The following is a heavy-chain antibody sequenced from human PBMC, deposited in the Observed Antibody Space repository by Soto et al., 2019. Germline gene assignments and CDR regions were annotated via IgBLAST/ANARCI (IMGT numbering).Heavy chain of an antibody. J-gene: IGHJ5*02. D-gene: IGHD3-3*01. CDR3: SRSPGITIFGVVIMRWFDP. CDR2: IYYSGST. V-gene: IGHV4-59*08. CDR1: GGSISSYY. Sequence: KASETLSLTCTVSGGSISSYYWSWIRQPPGKGLEWIGYIYYSGSTNYNPSIKSRVTISVDTSKNQFSLKLSSVTAADTAVYYCSRSPGITIFGVVIMRWFDPWGQGTLVTVSS.